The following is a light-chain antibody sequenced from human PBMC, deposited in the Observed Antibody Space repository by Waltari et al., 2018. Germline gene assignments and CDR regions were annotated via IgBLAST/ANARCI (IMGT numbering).Light chain of an antibody. CDR2: NVS. CDR1: SSDIGNYNS. CDR3: SSYTTSSTWV. V-gene: IGLV2-14*03. J-gene: IGLJ3*02. Sequence: QSALTQPASVSGSPGQSITIPCNGTSSDIGNYNSVSWYQQYPGKAPKLMIDNVSDRPSGISNRFSGSKSGNTASLTISGLQAEDEADYYCSSYTTSSTWVFGGGTKLTVL.